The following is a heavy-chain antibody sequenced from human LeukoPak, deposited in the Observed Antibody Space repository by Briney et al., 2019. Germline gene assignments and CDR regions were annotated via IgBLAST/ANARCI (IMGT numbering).Heavy chain of an antibody. Sequence: PGGSLRLSCAASGFTFSSNSMNWVRQAPGKGLEWVSSISSSGSYIYYADSVKGRFTISRDNAKNSLYLQMNSLRAEDMAVYYCARILYGYYADYWGQGTLVTVSS. J-gene: IGHJ4*02. V-gene: IGHV3-21*01. CDR2: ISSSGSYI. D-gene: IGHD4-17*01. CDR3: ARILYGYYADY. CDR1: GFTFSSNS.